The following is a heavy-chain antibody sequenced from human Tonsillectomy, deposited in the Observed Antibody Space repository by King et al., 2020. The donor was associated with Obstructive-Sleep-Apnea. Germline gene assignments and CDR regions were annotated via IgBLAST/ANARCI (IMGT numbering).Heavy chain of an antibody. CDR2: IYIGGGT. D-gene: IGHD1-26*01. CDR1: GFTVSSNY. Sequence: VQLVESGGGLVQPGGSVRLSCAASGFTVSSNYMSWVRQAPGKGLEWVSVIYIGGGTYYADSVKGRFTISRDTSKNTQYLQMNSLRAEDTAVYYRARVVGAIIYWGQGMLVTVSS. CDR3: ARVVGAIIY. J-gene: IGHJ4*02. V-gene: IGHV3-66*01.